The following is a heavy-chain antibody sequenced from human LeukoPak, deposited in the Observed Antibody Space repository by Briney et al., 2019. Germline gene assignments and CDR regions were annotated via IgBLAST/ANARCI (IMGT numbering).Heavy chain of an antibody. CDR3: AKDYRPSITGTLDY. CDR1: GFRFSGYG. D-gene: IGHD1-20*01. CDR2: ISFDGNTQ. Sequence: PGGSLRLSCAASGFRFSGYGMHWVRQAPGKGLEWVAVISFDGNTQYLADSVRGRFTISRDNSKNTLYLQMNSLRAEDTAVYYCAKDYRPSITGTLDYWGQGTLVTVSS. J-gene: IGHJ4*02. V-gene: IGHV3-30*02.